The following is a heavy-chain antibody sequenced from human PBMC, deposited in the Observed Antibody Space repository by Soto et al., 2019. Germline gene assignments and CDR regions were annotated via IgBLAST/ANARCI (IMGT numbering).Heavy chain of an antibody. J-gene: IGHJ6*02. Sequence: SETLSLTXTVSGGSISSYYWSWIRQPPGKGLEWIGYIYYSGSTNYNPSLKSRVTISVDTSKNQFSLKLSSVTAADTAVYYCARDARGFGEVVMDVWGQGTTVTVSS. CDR2: IYYSGST. CDR3: ARDARGFGEVVMDV. D-gene: IGHD3-10*01. CDR1: GGSISSYY. V-gene: IGHV4-59*01.